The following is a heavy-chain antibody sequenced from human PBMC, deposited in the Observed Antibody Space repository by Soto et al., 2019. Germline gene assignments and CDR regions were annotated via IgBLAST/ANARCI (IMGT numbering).Heavy chain of an antibody. CDR2: VSHGGRNT. V-gene: IGHV3-30*18. Sequence: GGSLRLSCAASGFTFSDYYMSWIRQAPGKGLEWVAVVSHGGRNTHYADSVKGRFTISRDSSKNTVSLEMTSLRAEDTAVYYCAKGGRQWLVTSDFNYWGQGALVTVS. J-gene: IGHJ4*02. CDR1: GFTFSDYY. CDR3: AKGGRQWLVTSDFNY. D-gene: IGHD6-19*01.